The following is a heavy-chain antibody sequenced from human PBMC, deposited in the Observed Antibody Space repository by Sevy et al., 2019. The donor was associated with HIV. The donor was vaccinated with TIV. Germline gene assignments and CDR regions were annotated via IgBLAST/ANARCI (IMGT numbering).Heavy chain of an antibody. J-gene: IGHJ4*02. CDR3: ARGPTVYGDYGLDFDY. D-gene: IGHD4-17*01. CDR2: IWYDGSNK. Sequence: GSLRLSCAASGFTFSSYGMHWVRQAPGKGLEWVAVIWYDGSNKYYADSVKGRFTISRDNSKNTLYLQMNSLRAEDTAVYYCARGPTVYGDYGLDFDYWGQGTLVTVSS. V-gene: IGHV3-33*01. CDR1: GFTFSSYG.